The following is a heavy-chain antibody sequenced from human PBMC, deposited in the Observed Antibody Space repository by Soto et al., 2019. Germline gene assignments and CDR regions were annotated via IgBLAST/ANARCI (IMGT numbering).Heavy chain of an antibody. V-gene: IGHV1-46*03. Sequence: QVQLVQSGAEVKKPGASVKVSCKASGYTFTSYYMHWVRQAPGQGLEWMGIINPSGGSTSYAQKFQGRVPMTRDTSTSTVYMELSSLRSEDTAVYYCAGRVAGKEGFDYWGQGTLVTVSS. J-gene: IGHJ4*02. CDR1: GYTFTSYY. CDR2: INPSGGST. D-gene: IGHD6-19*01. CDR3: AGRVAGKEGFDY.